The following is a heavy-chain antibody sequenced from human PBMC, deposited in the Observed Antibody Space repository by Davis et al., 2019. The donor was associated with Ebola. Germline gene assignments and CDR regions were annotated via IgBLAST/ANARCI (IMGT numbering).Heavy chain of an antibody. J-gene: IGHJ4*02. CDR1: GGSFSGYY. V-gene: IGHV4-59*01. CDR3: ARGLVVVAATYFDY. Sequence: MPSETLSLTCAVYGGSFSGYYWSWIRQPPGKGLEWIGYLYYSGNTNYNPSLKSRVTISVDTSKNQFSLKLSSVTAADTAVYYCARGLVVVAATYFDYWGQGTLVTVSS. D-gene: IGHD2-15*01. CDR2: LYYSGNT.